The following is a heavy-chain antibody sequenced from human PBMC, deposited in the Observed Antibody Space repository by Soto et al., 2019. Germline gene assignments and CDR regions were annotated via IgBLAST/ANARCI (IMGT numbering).Heavy chain of an antibody. Sequence: LRLSCASSGFTFSSYAMHWVRQAPGKGLEWVAVISYDGSNKYYADSVKGRFTISRDNSKNTLYLQMNSLRAEDTAVYYCARDKTTVTRRYYYYYYGMDVWGQGTTVTVSS. D-gene: IGHD4-4*01. CDR3: ARDKTTVTRRYYYYYYGMDV. V-gene: IGHV3-30-3*01. CDR2: ISYDGSNK. J-gene: IGHJ6*02. CDR1: GFTFSSYA.